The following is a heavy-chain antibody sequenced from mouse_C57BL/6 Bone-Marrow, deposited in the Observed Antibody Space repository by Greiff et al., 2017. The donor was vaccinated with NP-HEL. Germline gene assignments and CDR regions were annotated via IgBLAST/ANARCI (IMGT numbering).Heavy chain of an antibody. CDR1: GIDFSRYW. CDR2: INPDSSTI. V-gene: IGHV4-1*01. Sequence: EVKLQESGGGLVQPGGSLKLSCAASGIDFSRYWMSWVRRAPGKGLEWVGEINPDSSTINYAPSLKDKFIISRDNAKNTLYLQMSKVRSEDTALYYCARGNDGYYDWFAYWGQGTLVTVSA. CDR3: ARGNDGYYDWFAY. D-gene: IGHD2-3*01. J-gene: IGHJ3*01.